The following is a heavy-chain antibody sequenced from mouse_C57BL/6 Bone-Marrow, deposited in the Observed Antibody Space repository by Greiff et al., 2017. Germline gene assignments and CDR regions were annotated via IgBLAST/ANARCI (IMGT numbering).Heavy chain of an antibody. CDR1: GYAFSSSW. D-gene: IGHD2-3*01. V-gene: IGHV1-82*01. Sequence: QVQLQQSGPELVKPGASVKISCKASGYAFSSSWMNWVKQRPGTGLEWIGRIYPGDGDTNYNGKFKGKATLTADKSSRTAYMQLSSLTSEDSAVYVGARAGDGYYFYYFDYWGQGTTLTVSS. J-gene: IGHJ2*01. CDR3: ARAGDGYYFYYFDY. CDR2: IYPGDGDT.